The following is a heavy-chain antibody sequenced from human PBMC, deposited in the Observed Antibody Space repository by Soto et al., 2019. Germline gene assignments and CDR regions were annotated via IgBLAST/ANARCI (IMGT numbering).Heavy chain of an antibody. D-gene: IGHD6-13*01. Sequence: SPRLSCAASGFTFSSYSLNWVRQGPGKGLEWVSYITSSGTTVYYADSVRGRFTISRDNAKNSLYLQMNSLRDDDTAVYYCARGSSNWAYYFDFWGQGTLVTVSS. V-gene: IGHV3-48*02. J-gene: IGHJ4*02. CDR3: ARGSSNWAYYFDF. CDR1: GFTFSSYS. CDR2: ITSSGTTV.